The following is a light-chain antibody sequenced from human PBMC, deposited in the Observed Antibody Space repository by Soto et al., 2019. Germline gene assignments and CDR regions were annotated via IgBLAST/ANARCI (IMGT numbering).Light chain of an antibody. V-gene: IGKV3-15*01. CDR1: QSVSSN. CDR2: GAS. J-gene: IGKJ4*01. CDR3: QQYNNWPPPLT. Sequence: EIVMTQAPATLSVSPGERATLSCRASQSVSSNLAWYQQKPGQAPRLLIYGASTRATGIPSRFNVSWPGTVLTLTISSLQSEDFAVYYCQQYNNWPPPLTFGGGTKVEI.